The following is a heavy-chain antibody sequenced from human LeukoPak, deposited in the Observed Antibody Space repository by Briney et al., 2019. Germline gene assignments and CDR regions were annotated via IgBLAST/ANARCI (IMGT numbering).Heavy chain of an antibody. CDR3: SRSEYYGAGSFDY. V-gene: IGHV1-46*01. Sequence: ASVKVSCKASGYTFTSHYINWVRQAPEQGLEWMGISNPNSGATDSAQTFKGRLTLTRDTSTSTFYMELSSLRSADTAVYFCSRSEYYGAGSFDYWGQGTLVTVSS. CDR2: SNPNSGAT. D-gene: IGHD3-10*01. J-gene: IGHJ4*02. CDR1: GYTFTSHY.